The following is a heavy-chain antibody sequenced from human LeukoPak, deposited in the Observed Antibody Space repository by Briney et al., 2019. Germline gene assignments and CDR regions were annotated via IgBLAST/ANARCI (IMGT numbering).Heavy chain of an antibody. D-gene: IGHD3-3*01. CDR1: GLSFSNFA. CDR2: ITGDGGTT. Sequence: GGSLRLSCAASGLSFSNFAMNWVRQAPGKGLEWVSVITGDGGTTDYADSVKGRFTISRDNSKNTLYLQMNSLRTEDTATYYCAKGWSGYFRSPFDIWGQGTMVIVSS. V-gene: IGHV3-23*01. CDR3: AKGWSGYFRSPFDI. J-gene: IGHJ3*02.